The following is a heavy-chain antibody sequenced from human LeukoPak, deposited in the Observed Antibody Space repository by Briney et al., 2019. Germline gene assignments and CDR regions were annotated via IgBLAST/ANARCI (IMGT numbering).Heavy chain of an antibody. D-gene: IGHD6-19*01. Sequence: SETLSLTCAVYGGSFSGYYWSWIRQPPGKGLEWIGEINHSGSTNYNPSLKSRVTISVDTSKNQFSLKLSSVTAADTAVYYCARGAMAGSVLYPFDYWGQGTLVTVSS. CDR1: GGSFSGYY. CDR2: INHSGST. J-gene: IGHJ4*02. CDR3: ARGAMAGSVLYPFDY. V-gene: IGHV4-34*01.